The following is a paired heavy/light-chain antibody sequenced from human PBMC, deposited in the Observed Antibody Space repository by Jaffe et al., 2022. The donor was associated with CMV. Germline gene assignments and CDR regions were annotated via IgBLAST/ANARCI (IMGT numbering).Heavy chain of an antibody. CDR1: GYSFADYW. V-gene: IGHV5-51*01. D-gene: IGHD5-18*01. J-gene: IGHJ5*02. CDR3: ARHDDVGYSYNLGWFDP. Sequence: EVQLVQSGAEVKKPGESLKISCKASGYSFADYWIGWVRQMPGKGLEWMGIIYPNDSEIRYSPSFEGQVTISADTSISTVYLQWSRLKASDSAMYYCARHDDVGYSYNLGWFDPWGQGTLVTVSS. CDR2: IYPNDSEI.
Light chain of an antibody. V-gene: IGLV1-44*01. CDR3: AVWDDSLNAWE. CDR1: SSNIGSNP. J-gene: IGLJ3*02. CDR2: SDN. Sequence: QSVVTQPPSASGTPGQRVTISCSGSSSNIGSNPVNWYQQVPGTAPKLLVYSDNQRPSGVPDRFSGSKSGTSASLAISGLQSEDEADYYCAVWDDSLNAWEFGGGTKVTV.